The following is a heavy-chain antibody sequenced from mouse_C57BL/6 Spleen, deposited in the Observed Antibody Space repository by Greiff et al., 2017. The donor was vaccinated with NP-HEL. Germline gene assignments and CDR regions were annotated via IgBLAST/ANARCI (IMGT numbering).Heavy chain of an antibody. V-gene: IGHV5-4*03. D-gene: IGHD2-3*01. CDR1: GFTFSSYA. J-gene: IGHJ2*01. CDR2: ISDGGSYT. Sequence: EVMLVESGGGLVKPGGSLKLSCAASGFTFSSYAMSWVRQTPEKRLEWVATISDGGSYTYYPDNVKGRFTISRDNAKNNLYLQMSHLKSEDTAMYYCARRSDGYYLDYWGQGTTLTVSS. CDR3: ARRSDGYYLDY.